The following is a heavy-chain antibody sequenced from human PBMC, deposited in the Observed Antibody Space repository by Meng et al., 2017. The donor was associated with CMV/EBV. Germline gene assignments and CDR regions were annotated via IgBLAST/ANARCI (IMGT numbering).Heavy chain of an antibody. CDR3: ARDPIVLITLDGHGADRFTEASVKRPV. CDR2: IYYSGST. Sequence: GSLRLSCTVSGGSVSSGSYYWSWIRQPPGKGLEWIGYIYYSGSTNYNPSLKSRVTISVDTSKNQFSLKLSSVTAADTAVYYCARDPIVLITLDGHGADRFTEASVKRPVWGQGTTVTVSS. D-gene: IGHD2-8*01. V-gene: IGHV4-61*01. CDR1: GGSVSSGSYY. J-gene: IGHJ6*02.